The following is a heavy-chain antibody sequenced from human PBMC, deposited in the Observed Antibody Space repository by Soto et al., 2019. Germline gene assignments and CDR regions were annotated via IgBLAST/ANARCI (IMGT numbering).Heavy chain of an antibody. CDR3: ATSYGSGYRAFDY. J-gene: IGHJ4*02. CDR2: VNPILSLS. Sequence: QVQLVQSGAEVKRPGSSVKVSCKASGDTFNFYSINWVRQAPGLGLEWLGRVNPILSLSNYAQRFQGRVTMTADKSTSTAYMILHRLKSEDTAIYYCATSYGSGYRAFDYWGQGALVTVSS. CDR1: GDTFNFYS. D-gene: IGHD3-10*01. V-gene: IGHV1-69*02.